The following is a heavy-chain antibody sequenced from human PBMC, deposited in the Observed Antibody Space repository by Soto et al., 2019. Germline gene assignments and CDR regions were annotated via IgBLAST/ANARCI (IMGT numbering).Heavy chain of an antibody. D-gene: IGHD3-22*01. J-gene: IGHJ1*01. CDR3: ARDRVESGYPEYFQH. V-gene: IGHV3-23*01. CDR2: ISGSGGST. CDR1: GFTFSSYS. Sequence: GGSLRLSCAASGFTFSSYSMSWVRQAPGKGLEWVSAISGSGGSTYYADSVKGRFTISRDNSKNTLYLQMNSLRAEDTAVYYCARDRVESGYPEYFQHWGQGTLVTVSS.